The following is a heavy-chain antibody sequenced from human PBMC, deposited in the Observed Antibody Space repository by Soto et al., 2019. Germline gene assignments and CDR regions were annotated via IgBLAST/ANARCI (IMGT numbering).Heavy chain of an antibody. V-gene: IGHV3-23*01. Sequence: PGGSLRLSCAASGFTFSSYAMSWVRQAPGKGLEWVSAISGSGGSTYYADSVKGRFTISRDNSKNTLYLQMNSLRAEDTAVYYCAKDPVRVVVVAATPRGNWFDPWGQGTLVTVSS. CDR1: GFTFSSYA. CDR2: ISGSGGST. CDR3: AKDPVRVVVVAATPRGNWFDP. J-gene: IGHJ5*02. D-gene: IGHD2-15*01.